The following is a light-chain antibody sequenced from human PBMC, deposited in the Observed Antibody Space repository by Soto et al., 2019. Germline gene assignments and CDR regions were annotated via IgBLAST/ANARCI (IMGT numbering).Light chain of an antibody. Sequence: EMVMTQSPATLSVSPGERATLSCRANQSISSNLAWYQQKPGQAPRLLIYGATTRATGIPARFSGSGSGTDFTLTISSLQSEDFAVYYCQMYNHWLGTFGGGTKVDIK. J-gene: IGKJ4*01. CDR2: GAT. V-gene: IGKV3-15*01. CDR3: QMYNHWLGT. CDR1: QSISSN.